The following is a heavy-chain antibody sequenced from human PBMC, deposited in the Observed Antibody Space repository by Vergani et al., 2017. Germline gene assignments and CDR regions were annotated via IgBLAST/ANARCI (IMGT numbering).Heavy chain of an antibody. Sequence: QVQLQQWGPGLLKPSETLSLTCAVYGGSLSGYYWSWIRLAPGKGLEWIGEINHRGTINYNPTLKSPFNVSIGTSRDHFSLKLSSVTAADTAVYYCARVQELYDFWSGYRVRYYDYMDVWGKG. J-gene: IGHJ6*03. CDR2: INHRGTI. CDR1: GGSLSGYY. CDR3: ARVQELYDFWSGYRVRYYDYMDV. D-gene: IGHD3-3*01. V-gene: IGHV4-34*01.